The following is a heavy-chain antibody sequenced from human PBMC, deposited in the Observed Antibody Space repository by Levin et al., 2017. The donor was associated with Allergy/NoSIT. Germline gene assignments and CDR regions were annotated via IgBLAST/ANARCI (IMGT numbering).Heavy chain of an antibody. Sequence: PSETLSLTCTVSGGSISSSSYYWGWIRQPPGKGLEWIGSIYYSGSTYYNPSLKSRVTISVDTSKNQFSLKLSSVTAADTAVYYCASRPASGWYASSGGAIWGQGTMVTVSS. D-gene: IGHD6-19*01. V-gene: IGHV4-39*01. CDR1: GGSISSSSYY. CDR3: ASRPASGWYASSGGAI. J-gene: IGHJ3*02. CDR2: IYYSGST.